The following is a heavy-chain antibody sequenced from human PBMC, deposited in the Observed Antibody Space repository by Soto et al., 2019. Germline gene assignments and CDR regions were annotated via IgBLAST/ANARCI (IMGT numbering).Heavy chain of an antibody. Sequence: GGSLRLSCAASGFTFSSYAMSWVRQAPGKGLEWASAISGSGGSKHYADSVKGRFTISRDNSKNTLDLQMDSLRAEDTAVYYCARDRSSYSDDYWGLGTLVTVSS. CDR1: GFTFSSYA. CDR2: ISGSGGSK. V-gene: IGHV3-23*01. CDR3: ARDRSSYSDDY. D-gene: IGHD1-26*01. J-gene: IGHJ4*02.